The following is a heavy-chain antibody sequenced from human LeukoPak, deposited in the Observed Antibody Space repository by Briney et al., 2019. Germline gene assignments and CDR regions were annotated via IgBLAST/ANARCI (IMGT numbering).Heavy chain of an antibody. CDR2: IYYSGST. Sequence: SETLSLTCTVSGGSISSYYWSWIRQPPGKGLEWIGYIYYSGSTNYNPSLKSRITISVDTSKNQFSLKLSSVTAADTAVYYCARLKGRAVAGAFDYWGQGTLVTVSS. D-gene: IGHD6-19*01. V-gene: IGHV4-59*01. CDR3: ARLKGRAVAGAFDY. J-gene: IGHJ4*02. CDR1: GGSISSYY.